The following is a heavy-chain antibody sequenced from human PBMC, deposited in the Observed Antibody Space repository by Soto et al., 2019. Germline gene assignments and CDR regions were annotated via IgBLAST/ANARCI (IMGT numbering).Heavy chain of an antibody. V-gene: IGHV4-61*05. Sequence: SETLSLTCTVSGGSTSRSTYYWGWIRQPPGKGLEWIGHISDSGTTNYNPSLGSRVTISVDTSRKSFSLKLSSVTAADTAVYFCARDRWMSRANWFDPWGPGTLVTVSS. D-gene: IGHD3-16*02. CDR2: ISDSGTT. CDR1: GGSTSRSTYY. J-gene: IGHJ5*02. CDR3: ARDRWMSRANWFDP.